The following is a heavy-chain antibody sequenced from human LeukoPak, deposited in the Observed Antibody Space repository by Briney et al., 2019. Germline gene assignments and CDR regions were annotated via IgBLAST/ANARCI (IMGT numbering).Heavy chain of an antibody. Sequence: ASVKVSCKASGYTFTSYDINWVRQATGQGLEWMGWMNPNSGNTGHAQKFQGRVTMTRNTSISTAYMELSSLRSEDTAVYYCARGPLEYCSSTSCYTRDYWGQGTLVTVSS. CDR3: ARGPLEYCSSTSCYTRDY. V-gene: IGHV1-8*01. D-gene: IGHD2-2*02. J-gene: IGHJ4*02. CDR2: MNPNSGNT. CDR1: GYTFTSYD.